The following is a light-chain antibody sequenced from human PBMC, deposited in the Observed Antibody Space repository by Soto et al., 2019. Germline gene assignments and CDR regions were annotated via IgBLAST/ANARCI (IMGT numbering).Light chain of an antibody. CDR3: QFYDSSLSGSV. Sequence: QSVLTQPPSVSGAPGQRVTISCTGGNSNIGAGYDVHWYHQLPGTAPKLLIYSNNNRPSGVPDRFSGSKSGTSASLAITGLQAEDEGDYYCQFYDSSLSGSVFGGGTKLTVL. CDR1: NSNIGAGYD. J-gene: IGLJ2*01. CDR2: SNN. V-gene: IGLV1-40*01.